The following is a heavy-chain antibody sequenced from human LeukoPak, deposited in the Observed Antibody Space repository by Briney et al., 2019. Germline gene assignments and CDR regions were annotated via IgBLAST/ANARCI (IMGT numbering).Heavy chain of an antibody. V-gene: IGHV4-59*01. CDR1: GGSISSYY. CDR2: IYYSGST. CDR3: ARLSYGVLLDY. J-gene: IGHJ4*02. D-gene: IGHD4-17*01. Sequence: SETLSLTCTVSGGSISSYYWSWIRQPPGKGLEWIGYIYYSGSTNYNPSLKSRVTISVDTSKNQFSLKLSSVTAADTAVYYCARLSYGVLLDYWGQGTLVTVSS.